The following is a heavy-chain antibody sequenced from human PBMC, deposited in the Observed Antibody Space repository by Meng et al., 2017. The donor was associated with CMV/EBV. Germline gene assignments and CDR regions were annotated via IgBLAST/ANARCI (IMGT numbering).Heavy chain of an antibody. CDR1: GFTFSSYW. J-gene: IGHJ4*02. CDR3: ARGVKSGYSGYDLAVYYFDY. Sequence: GGSLRLSCAASGFTFSSYWMSWVRQAPGKGLEWVANIKQDGSEKYYVDSVKGRFTISRDNAENSLYLQMNSLRAEDTAVYYCARGVKSGYSGYDLAVYYFDYWGQGTLVTVSS. D-gene: IGHD5-12*01. V-gene: IGHV3-7*01. CDR2: IKQDGSEK.